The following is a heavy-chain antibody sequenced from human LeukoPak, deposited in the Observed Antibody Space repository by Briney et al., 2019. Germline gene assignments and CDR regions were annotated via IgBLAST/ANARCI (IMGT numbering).Heavy chain of an antibody. Sequence: GGSLRLSCAASGCTFSSYAMSWVRQAPGKGLEWVSSICGSNNSSYYADSVKGRFTVSRDNSKNTLYLQMSSLRAEDTAVYHCAKGGSGSCYSWIDYWGQGSLVTVSS. CDR3: AKGGSGSCYSWIDY. CDR1: GCTFSSYA. J-gene: IGHJ4*02. D-gene: IGHD2-15*01. V-gene: IGHV3-23*01. CDR2: ICGSNNSS.